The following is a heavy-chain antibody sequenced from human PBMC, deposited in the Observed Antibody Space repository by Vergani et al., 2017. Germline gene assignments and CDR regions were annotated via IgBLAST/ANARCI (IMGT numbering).Heavy chain of an antibody. CDR3: ARRTTMVRGVLEIARYYFDY. CDR2: IYYSGST. D-gene: IGHD3-10*01. J-gene: IGHJ4*02. Sequence: QLQLQESGPALVKPSETLSFTCTVPGGPISSSSYYWGWIRQPPGKGLEWIGSIYYSGSTYHNPSLKSRVTISAATSKNQFSLKLSSVTAADTAVYYCARRTTMVRGVLEIARYYFDYWGQGTLVTVSS. V-gene: IGHV4-39*01. CDR1: GGPISSSSYY.